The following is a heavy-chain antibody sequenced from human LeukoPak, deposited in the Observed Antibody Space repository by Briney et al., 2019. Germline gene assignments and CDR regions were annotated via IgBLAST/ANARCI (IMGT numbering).Heavy chain of an antibody. CDR2: ISSSSSYI. V-gene: IGHV3-21*01. D-gene: IGHD3-3*01. J-gene: IGHJ3*02. CDR3: ARQSDVTIFGVGQDAFDI. Sequence: GGSLRLSCAASGFTFSSYSMNWVRQAPGKGLEWVSSISSSSSYIYYADSVKGRFTISRDNAKNSLYLQMNSLRAEDTAVYYCARQSDVTIFGVGQDAFDIWGQGTMVTVSS. CDR1: GFTFSSYS.